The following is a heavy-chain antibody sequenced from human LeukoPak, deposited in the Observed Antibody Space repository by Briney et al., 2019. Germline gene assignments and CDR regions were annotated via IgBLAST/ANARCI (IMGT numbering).Heavy chain of an antibody. D-gene: IGHD3-16*01. CDR3: ASAALRLGDYY. CDR2: ISYDGSNK. CDR1: GFTFSSYA. J-gene: IGHJ4*02. V-gene: IGHV3-30-3*01. Sequence: PGRSLRLSCAASGFTFSSYAMHWVRQAPGKGLEWVAVISYDGSNKYYADSVKGRFTISRDNSKNTLYLQMNSLRAEDTAVYYCASAALRLGDYYWGQGTLVTVSS.